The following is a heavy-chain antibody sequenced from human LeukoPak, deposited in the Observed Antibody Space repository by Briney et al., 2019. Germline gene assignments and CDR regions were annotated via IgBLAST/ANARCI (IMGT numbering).Heavy chain of an antibody. Sequence: GGSLRLSCVASGFTFSTYVMHWVRQAPGKGLEWVAVMWHDGSSKYHADSVKGRFTLSRDSFKNTLYLQMNSLRADDTAVYYCARALALADNYYYYGMDVWGQGTTVTVSS. CDR2: MWHDGSSK. CDR3: ARALALADNYYYYGMDV. D-gene: IGHD6-19*01. CDR1: GFTFSTYV. J-gene: IGHJ6*02. V-gene: IGHV3-33*01.